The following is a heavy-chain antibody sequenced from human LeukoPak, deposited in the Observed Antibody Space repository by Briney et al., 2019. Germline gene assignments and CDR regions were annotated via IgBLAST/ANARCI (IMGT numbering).Heavy chain of an antibody. J-gene: IGHJ2*01. Sequence: ASVNVSCKASGGTFSSYAISWVRQAPGQGLEWMGRIIPIFGIANYAQKFQGRVTIAADKSTSTAYMELSSLRSEDTAVYYCAREGGDKLGPYWYFDLWGRGTLVTVSS. CDR2: IIPIFGIA. D-gene: IGHD7-27*01. CDR1: GGTFSSYA. CDR3: AREGGDKLGPYWYFDL. V-gene: IGHV1-69*04.